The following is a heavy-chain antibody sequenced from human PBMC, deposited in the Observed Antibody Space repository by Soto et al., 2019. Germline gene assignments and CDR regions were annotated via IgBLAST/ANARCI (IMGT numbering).Heavy chain of an antibody. CDR3: ARHSREEDIVVVPAAMPFDY. Sequence: SETLSLTCTVSGGSISSSSYYWGWIRQPPGKGLEWIGSIYYSGSTYYNPSLKSRVTISVDTSKNQFSLKLSSVTAADTAVYYCARHSREEDIVVVPAAMPFDYWGQGTLVTVSS. V-gene: IGHV4-39*01. J-gene: IGHJ4*02. D-gene: IGHD2-2*01. CDR2: IYYSGST. CDR1: GGSISSSSYY.